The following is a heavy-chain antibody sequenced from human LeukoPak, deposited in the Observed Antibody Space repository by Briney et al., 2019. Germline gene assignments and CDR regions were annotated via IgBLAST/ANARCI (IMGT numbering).Heavy chain of an antibody. CDR1: GGSISSGSYY. CDR3: ARGILSQVPPGPYFDY. V-gene: IGHV4-61*02. D-gene: IGHD2-15*01. J-gene: IGHJ4*02. Sequence: PSETLSLTCTVSGGSISSGSYYWSWIRQPAGKGLEWIGRIYTSGSTNYNPSLKSRVTISVDTSKNQFSLKLSSVTAADTAVYYCARGILSQVPPGPYFDYWGQGTLVTVSS. CDR2: IYTSGST.